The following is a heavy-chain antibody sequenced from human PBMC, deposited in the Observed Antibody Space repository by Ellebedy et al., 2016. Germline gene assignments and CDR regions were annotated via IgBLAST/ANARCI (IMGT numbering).Heavy chain of an antibody. V-gene: IGHV4-4*02. CDR2: IYHSGST. J-gene: IGHJ4*02. D-gene: IGHD4-17*01. CDR3: ARGRTISATTYFDY. CDR1: GDSISNSVW. Sequence: SETLSLXXAVSGDSISNSVWWTWVRQSPGEGLEWIGEIYHSGSTNYNPSLKGRVSMSVDKSKNQFSLNLTSVTATDSAVYYCARGRTISATTYFDYWGQGSLVTVSS.